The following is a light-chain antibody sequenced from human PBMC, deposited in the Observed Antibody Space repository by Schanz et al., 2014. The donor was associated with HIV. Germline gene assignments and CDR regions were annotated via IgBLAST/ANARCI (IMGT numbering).Light chain of an antibody. CDR3: GSYGGSDNMV. CDR2: DVS. V-gene: IGLV2-11*01. Sequence: QSALTQPASVSGSPGQSVTISCTGTSSDVGGYNYVSWYQQHPGKAPKVMIYDVSRRPSGVPDRFSGSKSGTTASLTISGLQAEDEADYYCGSYGGSDNMVFGGGTKLTVL. J-gene: IGLJ3*02. CDR1: SSDVGGYNY.